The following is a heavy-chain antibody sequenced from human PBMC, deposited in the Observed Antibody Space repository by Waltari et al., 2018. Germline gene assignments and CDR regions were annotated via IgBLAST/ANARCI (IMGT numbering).Heavy chain of an antibody. V-gene: IGHV3-7*01. CDR2: IKPDGSEK. CDR3: SKSLDV. J-gene: IGHJ6*02. Sequence: WVRQAPRKGLEWIANIKPDGSEKNYVDSVKGRFTISRDNTKNSLYLQMNSLRAEDTAVYYCSKSLDVWGPGTSVTVSS.